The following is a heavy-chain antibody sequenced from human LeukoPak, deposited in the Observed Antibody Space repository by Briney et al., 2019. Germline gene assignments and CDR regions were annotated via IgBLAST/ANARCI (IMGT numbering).Heavy chain of an antibody. CDR2: INHSGST. V-gene: IGHV4-34*01. Sequence: SETLSLTCAVYGGSFSGYYWSWVRQPPGKGLEWIGEINHSGSTNYNPSLKSRVTISVDTSKNQFSLKLSSVTAADTAVYYCARSADYYDSSGYSLTYYFDYWGQGTLVTVSS. J-gene: IGHJ4*02. CDR3: ARSADYYDSSGYSLTYYFDY. D-gene: IGHD3-22*01. CDR1: GGSFSGYY.